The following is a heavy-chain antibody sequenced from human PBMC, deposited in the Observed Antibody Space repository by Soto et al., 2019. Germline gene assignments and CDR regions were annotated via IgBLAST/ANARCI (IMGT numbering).Heavy chain of an antibody. J-gene: IGHJ5*02. CDR3: ARDLGGCSGGSCRYNWFAP. CDR2: IIPMYGTV. D-gene: IGHD2-15*01. Sequence: QVQLVQSGAEVKKPGSSVKVSCKASGGTFSSYVISWVRQAPGQGPEWMGGIIPMYGTVNYAQKFQDRVTIIADTSTSTAYMELSRLRSEDTAVYYCARDLGGCSGGSCRYNWFAPWGQGTLVTVSS. CDR1: GGTFSSYV. V-gene: IGHV1-69*06.